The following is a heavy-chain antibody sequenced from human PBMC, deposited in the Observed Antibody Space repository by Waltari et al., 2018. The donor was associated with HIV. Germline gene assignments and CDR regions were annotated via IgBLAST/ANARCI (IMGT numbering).Heavy chain of an antibody. V-gene: IGHV4-38-2*02. J-gene: IGHJ6*02. CDR2: IYHSGST. D-gene: IGHD3-10*01. Sequence: QVQLQESGPGLVKPSETLSLTCAVSGYSISSGYYWGWIRQPPGTGLEWIGSIYHSGSTYYNPSLKSRVTISVDTSKNQFSLKLSSVTAADTAVYYCARDLLWFGDGFLGMAKYYYYGMDVWGQGTTVTVSS. CDR3: ARDLLWFGDGFLGMAKYYYYGMDV. CDR1: GYSISSGYY.